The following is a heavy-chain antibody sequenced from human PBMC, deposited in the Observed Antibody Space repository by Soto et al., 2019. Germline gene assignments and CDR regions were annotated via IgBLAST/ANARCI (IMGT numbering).Heavy chain of an antibody. CDR2: ISYDGSNK. J-gene: IGHJ6*02. D-gene: IGHD3-22*01. V-gene: IGHV3-30*18. CDR1: GFTFSSYG. CDR3: AKDKARPITMIVVVIPTRGMDV. Sequence: GGSLRLSCAASGFTFSSYGMHWVRQAPGKGLEWVAVISYDGSNKYYADSVKGRFTISRDNSKNTLYLQMNSLRAEDMAVYYCAKDKARPITMIVVVIPTRGMDVWGQGTTVTVS.